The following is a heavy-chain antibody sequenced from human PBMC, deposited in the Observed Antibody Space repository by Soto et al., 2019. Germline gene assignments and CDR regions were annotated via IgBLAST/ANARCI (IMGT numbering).Heavy chain of an antibody. Sequence: PSETLSLTCTVSGGSFSSGDYYWSWIRQPPGKGLEWIGYIYYRGSTYYNPSLKSRLTISLDTSKNQFPLKLSFVTAADTAVYYCARGFNSGYHYPFDYWGQGTLVTVSS. J-gene: IGHJ4*02. CDR3: ARGFNSGYHYPFDY. CDR2: IYYRGST. V-gene: IGHV4-30-4*01. D-gene: IGHD3-22*01. CDR1: GGSFSSGDYY.